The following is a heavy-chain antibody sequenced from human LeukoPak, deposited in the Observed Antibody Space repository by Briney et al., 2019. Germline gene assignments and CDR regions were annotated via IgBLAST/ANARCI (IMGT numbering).Heavy chain of an antibody. CDR3: ARDNTPSLEWLKGDFGY. D-gene: IGHD3-3*01. V-gene: IGHV3-30-3*01. J-gene: IGHJ4*02. CDR2: ISYDGSNR. Sequence: GGSLRLSCAASGFTFSSYAMSWVRQAPGKGLEWVAVISYDGSNRYYADSVKGRFTISRDNSKNTLYLQMKSLRAEDTAVYYCARDNTPSLEWLKGDFGYWGQRTLVTLSS. CDR1: GFTFSSYA.